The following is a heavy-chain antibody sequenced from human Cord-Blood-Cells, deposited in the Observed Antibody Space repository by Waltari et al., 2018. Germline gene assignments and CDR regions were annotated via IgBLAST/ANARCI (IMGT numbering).Heavy chain of an antibody. CDR2: ISGSGGST. D-gene: IGHD6-6*01. V-gene: IGHV3-23*01. CDR3: AKDRSQYSSSSDAFDI. CDR1: GGSFSGYY. J-gene: IGHJ3*02. Sequence: VQLQQWGAGLLKPSETLSLTCAVYGGSFSGYYWSWIRQPPGKGLEWVSAISGSGGSTYYADSVKGRFTISRDNSKNTLYLQMNSLRAEDTAVYYCAKDRSQYSSSSDAFDIWGQGTMVTVSS.